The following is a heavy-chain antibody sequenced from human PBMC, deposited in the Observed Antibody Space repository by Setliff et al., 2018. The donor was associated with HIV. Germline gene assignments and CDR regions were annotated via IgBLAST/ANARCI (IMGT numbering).Heavy chain of an antibody. CDR2: IYYSGNT. CDR1: GGPIKSSSYY. V-gene: IGHV4-39*07. Sequence: SETLSLTCTVSGGPIKSSSYYWGWIRQPPGKGLEWIGSIYYSGNTYHNPSLKSRVTISLDTSRNQFSLRLISVTAADTAVYYCARGRTRTYFSHYYMDVWGKGTTVTVSS. CDR3: ARGRTRTYFSHYYMDV. J-gene: IGHJ6*03.